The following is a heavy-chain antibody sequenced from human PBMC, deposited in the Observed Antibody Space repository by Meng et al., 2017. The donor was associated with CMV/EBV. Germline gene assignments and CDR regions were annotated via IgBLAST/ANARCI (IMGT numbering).Heavy chain of an antibody. D-gene: IGHD3-10*01. J-gene: IGHJ4*02. CDR2: INPDGGKT. V-gene: IGHV1-46*01. CDR1: GYTFTSYY. CDR3: ARDPYGAGSSALDH. Sequence: ASVKVSCKASGYTFTSYYVHWARQAPGQGLEWMGIINPDGGKTTYAQKIQGRVAMTRDTSTSTVYMDLSSLRPEDTAVYYCARDPYGAGSSALDHWGQGTLVTVSS.